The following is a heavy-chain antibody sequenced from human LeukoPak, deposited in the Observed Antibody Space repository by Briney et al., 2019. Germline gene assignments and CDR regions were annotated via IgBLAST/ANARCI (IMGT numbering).Heavy chain of an antibody. Sequence: PGGSLRLSFAAPGFTFSSYAMGWVPQAPGRGLEWVQPISGSGGSTYYADSVKGRFTISRDNSKNTLYLQMNSLRAEDTAVYYCARAPKFQELEGFDYWGQGTLVTVSS. CDR3: ARAPKFQELEGFDY. CDR2: ISGSGGST. J-gene: IGHJ4*02. V-gene: IGHV3-23*01. CDR1: GFTFSSYA. D-gene: IGHD1-26*01.